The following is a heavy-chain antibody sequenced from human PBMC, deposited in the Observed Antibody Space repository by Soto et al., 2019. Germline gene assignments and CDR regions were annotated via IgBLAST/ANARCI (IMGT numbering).Heavy chain of an antibody. V-gene: IGHV3-30*18. CDR3: AKDRGTSEMDV. CDR2: ISYDGSNK. CDR1: GFTFSSYG. Sequence: QVQLVESGGGVVQPGRSLRLSCAASGFTFSSYGMHWVRQAPGKGLEWVAVISYDGSNKYYADSVKGRFTISRDNSKNTLYLQMNSLRAEDTAVYYCAKDRGTSEMDVWGKGTTVTVSS. J-gene: IGHJ6*04.